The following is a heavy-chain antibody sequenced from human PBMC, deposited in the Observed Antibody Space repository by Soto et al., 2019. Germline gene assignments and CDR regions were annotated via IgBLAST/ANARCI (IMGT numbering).Heavy chain of an antibody. CDR1: GYTFFAYG. V-gene: IGHV1-18*01. Sequence: QVQLVQSGPEVKPPGASVTVSCKTSGYTFFAYGLAWLRQAPGQRPEWMGWVSVNDERTNYARNFQGRVTMTTDRSTTTTYMELRSLTSDDTAVYYCARELNTDSSAFYSFAYWGQGTLVTVSS. J-gene: IGHJ4*02. D-gene: IGHD3-22*01. CDR2: VSVNDERT. CDR3: ARELNTDSSAFYSFAY.